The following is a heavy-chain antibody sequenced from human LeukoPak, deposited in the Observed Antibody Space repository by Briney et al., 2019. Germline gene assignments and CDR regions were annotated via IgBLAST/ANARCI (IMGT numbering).Heavy chain of an antibody. Sequence: ASVKVSCKASGYTFTGYYMHWVRQAPGQGLEWMGWINPNSGGTNYAQKFQGRVTMTRDTSISTAYMGLSSLKSDDTAVYYCARELGKGFDYWGQGTLVTVSS. J-gene: IGHJ4*02. V-gene: IGHV1-2*02. CDR3: ARELGKGFDY. D-gene: IGHD7-27*01. CDR1: GYTFTGYY. CDR2: INPNSGGT.